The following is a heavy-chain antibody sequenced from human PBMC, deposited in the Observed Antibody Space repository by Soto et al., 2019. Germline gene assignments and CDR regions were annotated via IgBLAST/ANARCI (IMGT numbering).Heavy chain of an antibody. D-gene: IGHD5-12*01. V-gene: IGHV1-18*04. CDR2: ISTWNDGK. J-gene: IGHJ4*02. CDR1: GYTFTSYG. CDR3: ARLNSDYAVDY. Sequence: ASVKVSCKPSGYTFTSYGFSWVRQAPGQGPEWVGWISTWNDGKTDAQKFRGRVTMTTDTSTSTAYMELRSLRSDDTAVYYCARLNSDYAVDYWGQRTLGTVSS.